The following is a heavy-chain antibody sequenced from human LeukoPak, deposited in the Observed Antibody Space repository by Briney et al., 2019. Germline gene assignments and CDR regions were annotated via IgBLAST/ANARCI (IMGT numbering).Heavy chain of an antibody. D-gene: IGHD3-10*01. CDR1: GFTFSDYY. CDR3: PRAQPRWFGESTYYFDY. Sequence: GGSLRLSCAASGFTFSDYYMSWIRQAPGKGLEWVSYISSSSSTIYYADSVKGRFTISRDNAKNSLYLQMNSLRAEDTAVYYCPRAQPRWFGESTYYFDYWGQGTLVTVSS. J-gene: IGHJ4*02. CDR2: ISSSSSTI. V-gene: IGHV3-11*04.